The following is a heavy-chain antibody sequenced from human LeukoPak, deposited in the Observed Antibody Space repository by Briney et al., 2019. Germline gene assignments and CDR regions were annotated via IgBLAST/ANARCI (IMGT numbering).Heavy chain of an antibody. CDR3: AKLSSYYYGSGSYPIDY. D-gene: IGHD3-10*01. Sequence: PGGSLRLSCAASGFTLSSYAMSWVRQAPGKGLEWVSAISGSGGSTYYADSVKGRFTISRDNSENTLYLQMNSLRAEDTAVYYCAKLSSYYYGSGSYPIDYWGQGTLVTVSS. J-gene: IGHJ4*02. V-gene: IGHV3-23*01. CDR2: ISGSGGST. CDR1: GFTLSSYA.